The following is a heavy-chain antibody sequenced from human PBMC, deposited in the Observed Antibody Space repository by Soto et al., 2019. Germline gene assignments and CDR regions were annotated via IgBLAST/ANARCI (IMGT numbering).Heavy chain of an antibody. CDR2: IIPILGIA. CDR3: ASPGVAMVRGYYFDY. J-gene: IGHJ4*02. CDR1: GGTFSSYT. Sequence: QVQLVQSGAEVKKPGSSVKVSCKASGGTFSSYTISWVRQAPGQGLEWMGRIIPILGIANYAQKFQGRVTITADKSTSTAYMALSSLRSEDTAVYYCASPGVAMVRGYYFDYWGQGTLVTVSS. V-gene: IGHV1-69*02. D-gene: IGHD3-10*01.